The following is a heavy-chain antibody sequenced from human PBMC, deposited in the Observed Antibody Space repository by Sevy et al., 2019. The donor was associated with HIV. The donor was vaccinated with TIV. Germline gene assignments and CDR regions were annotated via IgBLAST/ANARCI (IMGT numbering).Heavy chain of an antibody. V-gene: IGHV3-7*01. D-gene: IGHD5-18*01. CDR3: ARDRAYSALDY. Sequence: GGSLRLSCVVSGFTFSDSWMTDSWMTWVRQAPGKGLERIAFINEDGSRLGYVDSVRGRFPISRENTKNSLYLQMNRFGAEDTAVYFCARDRAYSALDYWGQGTLVTVSS. CDR1: GFTFSDSWMTDSW. J-gene: IGHJ4*02. CDR2: INEDGSRL.